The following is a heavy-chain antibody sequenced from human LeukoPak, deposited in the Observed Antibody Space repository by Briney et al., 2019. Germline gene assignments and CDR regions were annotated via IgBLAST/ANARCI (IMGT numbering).Heavy chain of an antibody. CDR2: ISYDGSNK. CDR3: ASLEPEATSPYFDY. J-gene: IGHJ4*02. V-gene: IGHV3-30-3*01. CDR1: GFTFSSYA. D-gene: IGHD1-26*01. Sequence: GRSLRLSCAASGFTFSSYAMHWVRQAPGKGLEWVAVISYDGSNKYYADSVKGRFTISRDNSKNTLYLQMNSLRAEDTAVYYCASLEPEATSPYFDYWGQGTLVTVFS.